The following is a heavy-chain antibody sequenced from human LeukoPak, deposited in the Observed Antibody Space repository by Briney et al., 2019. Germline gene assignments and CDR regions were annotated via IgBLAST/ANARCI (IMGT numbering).Heavy chain of an antibody. Sequence: GGSLRLSCAASGFTFSSYAMHWVRQAPGKGLEWVAVISYDGSNKYYADSVKGRFTISRDNSKNTLYLQMNSLRADDTAMYYCARGSQCDYWGQGTLVTVSS. V-gene: IGHV3-30*14. D-gene: IGHD3-10*01. CDR1: GFTFSSYA. CDR3: ARGSQCDY. CDR2: ISYDGSNK. J-gene: IGHJ4*02.